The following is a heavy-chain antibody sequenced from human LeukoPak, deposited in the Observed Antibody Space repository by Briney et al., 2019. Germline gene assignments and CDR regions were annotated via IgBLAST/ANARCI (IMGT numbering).Heavy chain of an antibody. CDR3: ARLGIVVVTDY. J-gene: IGHJ4*02. CDR1: GGSISSGSYY. V-gene: IGHV4-39*01. D-gene: IGHD2-21*02. Sequence: KPSETLSLTCTVSGGSISSGSYYWGWIRQPPGKGLEWIGSIYYSGSTYYNPSLKSRVTISVDTSKNQFSLRLSSVTAADTAVYYCARLGIVVVTDYWGQGTLVTVSS. CDR2: IYYSGST.